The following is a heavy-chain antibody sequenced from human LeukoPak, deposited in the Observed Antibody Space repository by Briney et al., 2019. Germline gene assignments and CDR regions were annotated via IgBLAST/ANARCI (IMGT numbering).Heavy chain of an antibody. CDR3: ARHLLYYYGSGNPRKWFDP. D-gene: IGHD3-10*01. J-gene: IGHJ5*02. Sequence: SETLSLTCAVYGGSFSGYYWSWIRQPPGKGLEWIGEINHSGSTNYNPSLKSRVTISVDTSKNQFSLKLSSVTAADTAEYYCARHLLYYYGSGNPRKWFDPWGQGTLVTVSS. CDR1: GGSFSGYY. V-gene: IGHV4-34*01. CDR2: INHSGST.